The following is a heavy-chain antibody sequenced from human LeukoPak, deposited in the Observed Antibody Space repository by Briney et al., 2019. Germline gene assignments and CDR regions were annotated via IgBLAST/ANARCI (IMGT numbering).Heavy chain of an antibody. CDR2: ISGSGGST. CDR1: GFTFSSYA. Sequence: PGGSLRLSCAASGFTFSSYAMSWVRQAPGKGLEWVSAISGSGGSTYYADSVKGRFTISRDNSKNTLYLQMNSLRAEDTAVYYCAITIGSSGWGYYMDVWGKGTTVTVSS. D-gene: IGHD6-19*01. J-gene: IGHJ6*03. CDR3: AITIGSSGWGYYMDV. V-gene: IGHV3-23*01.